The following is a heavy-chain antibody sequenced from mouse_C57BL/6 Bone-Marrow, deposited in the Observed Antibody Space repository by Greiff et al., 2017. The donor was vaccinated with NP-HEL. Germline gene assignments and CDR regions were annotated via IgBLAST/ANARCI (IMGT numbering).Heavy chain of an antibody. J-gene: IGHJ1*03. D-gene: IGHD1-1*01. Sequence: QVQLQQSGAELVKPGASVKLSCKASGYTFTEYTIHWVKQRSGQGLEWIGWFYPGSGSIKYNEKFKDKATLTADKSSSTVYMELSRLTAEDSAVYFCARHEEGPITTVVATEGYVDVWGTGTTGTVSS. V-gene: IGHV1-62-2*01. CDR1: GYTFTEYT. CDR3: ARHEEGPITTVVATEGYVDV. CDR2: FYPGSGSI.